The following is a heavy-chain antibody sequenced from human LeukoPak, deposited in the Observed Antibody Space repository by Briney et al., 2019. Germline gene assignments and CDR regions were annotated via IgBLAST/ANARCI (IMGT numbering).Heavy chain of an antibody. CDR2: INPNSGGT. CDR3: ARGLFHYDSSGYYYGFDY. J-gene: IGHJ4*02. V-gene: IGHV1-2*02. D-gene: IGHD3-22*01. CDR1: GYTLTGYY. Sequence: ASVKVSCKASGYTLTGYYMHWVRQAPGQGLEWMGWINPNSGGTNYAQKFQGRVTMTRDTSISTAYMELSRLRSDDTAVYYCARGLFHYDSSGYYYGFDYWGQGTLVTVSS.